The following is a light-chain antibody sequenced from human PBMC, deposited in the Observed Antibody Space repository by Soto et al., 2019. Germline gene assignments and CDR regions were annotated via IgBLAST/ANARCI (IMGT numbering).Light chain of an antibody. CDR1: QVISSW. V-gene: IGKV1-12*01. J-gene: IGKJ4*01. CDR3: QQANSFPLT. CDR2: AAT. Sequence: DIQMTQSPSSVSASVGDRVTITCRASQVISSWLARYQQRPGKAPKLLIYAATIFQSELPSRFSGSGSWSDFTLTITILQTEDVAIYYCQQANSFPLTFGGGTKVVIK.